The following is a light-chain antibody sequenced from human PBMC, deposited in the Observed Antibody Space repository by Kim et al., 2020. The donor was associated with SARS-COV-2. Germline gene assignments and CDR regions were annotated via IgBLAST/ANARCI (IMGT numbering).Light chain of an antibody. Sequence: SSVVYRVTITRRTSPCIANYVAWFQQKPGKVPKRLFYAESSVQSGVPSRFSGSGSGTEFTLTIISLQPEDFATYYCVQYNDYPLTFGGGTKVDIK. CDR1: PCIANY. J-gene: IGKJ4*01. CDR3: VQYNDYPLT. V-gene: IGKV1-17*03. CDR2: AES.